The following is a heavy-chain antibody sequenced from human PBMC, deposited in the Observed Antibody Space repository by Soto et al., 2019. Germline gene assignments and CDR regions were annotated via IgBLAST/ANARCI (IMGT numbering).Heavy chain of an antibody. Sequence: QLQLQESGPGLVKPSETLSLTCTVSGGSISSSSYYWGWIRQPPGKGLEWIGSIYYSGSTYYNPSLKSRVTISVDTSKNQFSLKLSSVTAANTAVYYCARLDYDFWSGYSPHYFDYWGQGTLVTVSS. J-gene: IGHJ4*02. D-gene: IGHD3-3*01. CDR3: ARLDYDFWSGYSPHYFDY. CDR2: IYYSGST. V-gene: IGHV4-39*01. CDR1: GGSISSSSYY.